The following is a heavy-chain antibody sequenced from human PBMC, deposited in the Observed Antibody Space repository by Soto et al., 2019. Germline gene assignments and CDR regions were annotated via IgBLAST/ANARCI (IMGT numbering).Heavy chain of an antibody. J-gene: IGHJ4*02. Sequence: GGSLRLSCAVPGFIVSRNYMNWVRQAPGKGLEWVSIIYSGGSAYYADSVKGRFTISRDNSKNTLYLQMNSLRAEDTAVYYCARHGYSYGGGYFDYWGQGTLVTVSS. D-gene: IGHD5-18*01. V-gene: IGHV3-66*04. CDR1: GFIVSRNY. CDR2: IYSGGSA. CDR3: ARHGYSYGGGYFDY.